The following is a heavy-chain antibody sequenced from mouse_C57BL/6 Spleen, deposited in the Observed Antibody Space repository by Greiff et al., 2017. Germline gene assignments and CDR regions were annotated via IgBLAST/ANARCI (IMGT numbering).Heavy chain of an antibody. CDR3: ARRDYDREYCDY. D-gene: IGHD2-4*01. V-gene: IGHV5-4*03. J-gene: IGHJ2*01. CDR1: GFTFSSYA. Sequence: EVNLVESGGGLVKPGGSLKLSCAASGFTFSSYAMSWVRQTPEKRLEWVATISDGGSYTYYPDNVKGRFTISRDNAKNNLYLQMSHLKSEDTAMYYCARRDYDREYCDYWGQGTTLTVAS. CDR2: ISDGGSYT.